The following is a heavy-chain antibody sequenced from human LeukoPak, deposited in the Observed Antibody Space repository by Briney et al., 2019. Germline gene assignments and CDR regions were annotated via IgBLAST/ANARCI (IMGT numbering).Heavy chain of an antibody. J-gene: IGHJ5*02. CDR1: GGTFSSYA. D-gene: IGHD4-17*01. CDR3: ASSHDYGDYVRWFDP. CDR2: IIPIFGTA. Sequence: ASVKVSCKASGGTFSSYAISWVRQAPGQGLEWMGGIIPIFGTANYAQKFQGRVTITADKSTSTAYMELSSLRSEDTAVYYCASSHDYGDYVRWFDPWGQGTLVTGSS. V-gene: IGHV1-69*06.